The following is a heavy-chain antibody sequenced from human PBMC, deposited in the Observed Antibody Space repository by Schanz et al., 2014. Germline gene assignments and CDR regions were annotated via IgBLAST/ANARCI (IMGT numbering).Heavy chain of an antibody. J-gene: IGHJ5*02. CDR2: IKSKTDGETT. V-gene: IGHV3-15*01. D-gene: IGHD6-13*01. CDR1: GFTFSSYA. Sequence: EVQLLESGGGLVQPGGSLRLSCAASGFTFSSYAMSWVRQAPGKGLEWLGRIKSKTDGETTDYAAPVKGRFSISRDDSQSTLYLQMNSLKIEDTAVYYCATASSPVREAGAGSSFHLWGQGTLVIVSS. CDR3: ATASSPVREAGAGSSFHL.